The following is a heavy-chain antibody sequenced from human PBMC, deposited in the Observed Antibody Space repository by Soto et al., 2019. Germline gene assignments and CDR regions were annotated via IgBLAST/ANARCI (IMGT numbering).Heavy chain of an antibody. CDR3: ERVGRTSWYEFPF. V-gene: IGHV3-74*01. J-gene: IGHJ4*02. Sequence: EVQLVESGGGVVQPGGSLRLSCAASGFTFSEYRMHWVRQAPGKGLVWVAHISTDGSSTYYADSVKGRFTISRDNAKNTLYLQMNNLRAEDTAIYYCERVGRTSWYEFPFWGQGTLVTVSS. CDR2: ISTDGSST. D-gene: IGHD6-13*01. CDR1: GFTFSEYR.